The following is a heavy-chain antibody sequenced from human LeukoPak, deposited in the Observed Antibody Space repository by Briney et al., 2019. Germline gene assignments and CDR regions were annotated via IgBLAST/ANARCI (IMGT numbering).Heavy chain of an antibody. CDR2: IYYSGST. CDR1: GGSISSGGYY. V-gene: IGHV4-31*03. Sequence: SETLSLTCTVSGGSISSGGYYWSWIRQHPGKGVEWIGYIYYSGSTYYNPSLKSRVTISVDTSKNQFSLKLSSVTAADTAVYYCARIKYGSGSFDAFDIWGQGTMVTVSS. CDR3: ARIKYGSGSFDAFDI. D-gene: IGHD3-10*01. J-gene: IGHJ3*02.